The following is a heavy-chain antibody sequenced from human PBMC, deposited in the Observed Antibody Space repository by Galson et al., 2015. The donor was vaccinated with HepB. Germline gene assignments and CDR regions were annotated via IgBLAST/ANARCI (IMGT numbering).Heavy chain of an antibody. D-gene: IGHD5-18*01. CDR1: GFKFGGSA. CDR3: ARLGDFSGYTSA. V-gene: IGHV3-73*01. Sequence: SLRLSCAASGFKFGGSAIHWVRQGSGKGSEWVGRIRSKANNYATSYVPALGGRFTISRDDSKNMAYLHMRSLKADDTAVYYCARLGDFSGYTSAWGQGTQVTVSS. CDR2: IRSKANNYAT. J-gene: IGHJ4*02.